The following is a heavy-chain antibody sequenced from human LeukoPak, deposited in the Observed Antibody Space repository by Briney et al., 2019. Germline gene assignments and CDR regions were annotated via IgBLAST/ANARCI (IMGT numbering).Heavy chain of an antibody. CDR1: GYTFTSYD. V-gene: IGHV1-8*01. CDR3: ARLLRYNWNLLGY. CDR2: MNPNSGNT. Sequence: ASVKVSRKASGYTFTSYDINWVRQATGQGLEWMGWMNPNSGNTGYAQKFQGRVTMTRNTSISTAYMELSSLRSEDTAVYYCARLLRYNWNLLGYWGQGTLVTVSS. J-gene: IGHJ4*02. D-gene: IGHD1-20*01.